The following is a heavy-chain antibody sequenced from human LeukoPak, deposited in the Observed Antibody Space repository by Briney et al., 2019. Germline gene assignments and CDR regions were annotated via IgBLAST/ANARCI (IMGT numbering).Heavy chain of an antibody. CDR3: ARGRGAAAMWVRYFDL. D-gene: IGHD6-25*01. CDR2: INHSGST. CDR1: GFTFSSYA. V-gene: IGHV4-34*01. J-gene: IGHJ2*01. Sequence: GSLRLSCAASGFTFSSYAMHWVRQPPGKGLEWIGEINHSGSTNYNPSLKSRVTISVDTSKNQFSLKLSSVTAADTAVYYCARGRGAAAMWVRYFDLWGRGTLVTVSS.